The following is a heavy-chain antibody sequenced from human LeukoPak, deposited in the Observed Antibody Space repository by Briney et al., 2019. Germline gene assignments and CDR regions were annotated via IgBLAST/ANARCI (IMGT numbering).Heavy chain of an antibody. V-gene: IGHV4-4*07. CDR3: ARDRYYYDSSGHYRLDY. Sequence: PSETLSLTCTFSGGSISSYYWSWIRQPAGKGLEWIGRIHTNGSTNYNPSLKSRVTMSGDTSKNQFSLKLNSVTAADTAVYYCARDRYYYDSSGHYRLDYWGQGTLVTVSS. CDR2: IHTNGST. J-gene: IGHJ4*02. CDR1: GGSISSYY. D-gene: IGHD3-22*01.